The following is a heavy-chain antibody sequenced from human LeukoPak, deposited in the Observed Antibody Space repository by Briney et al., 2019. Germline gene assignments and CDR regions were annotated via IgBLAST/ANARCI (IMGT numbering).Heavy chain of an antibody. CDR3: ARDGPRVYSSGWYGDFDY. CDR1: GFTFSNYE. V-gene: IGHV3-48*03. J-gene: IGHJ4*02. CDR2: ISSFGTNT. Sequence: GGSLRLSCAASGFTFSNYEMNWVRRAPGKGLEWLSYISSFGTNTYNADSVKGRFTISRDNAKNSLYLQVNSLRAEDTAVYYCARDGPRVYSSGWYGDFDYWGQGTLVTVSS. D-gene: IGHD6-19*01.